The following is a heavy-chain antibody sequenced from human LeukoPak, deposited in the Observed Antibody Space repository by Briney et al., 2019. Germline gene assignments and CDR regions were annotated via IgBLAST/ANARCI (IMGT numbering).Heavy chain of an antibody. CDR1: GGSFSGHY. CDR3: ARGRGAAPVGY. V-gene: IGHV4-34*01. CDR2: INHSGST. Sequence: PSETLSLTCAVYGGSFSGHYWSWIRQPPGKGLEWTGEINHSGSTNYNPSLKSRVTISVDTSKNQFSLKLSSVTAADTAVYYCARGRGAAPVGYWGQGTLVTVSS. J-gene: IGHJ4*02. D-gene: IGHD6-6*01.